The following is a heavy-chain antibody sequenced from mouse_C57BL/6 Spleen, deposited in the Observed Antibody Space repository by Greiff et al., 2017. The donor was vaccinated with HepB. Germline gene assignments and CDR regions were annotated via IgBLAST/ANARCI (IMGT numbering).Heavy chain of an antibody. CDR2: IHPNSGST. CDR3: ARSVYYYGMGYFDV. V-gene: IGHV1-64*01. D-gene: IGHD1-1*01. CDR1: GYTFTSYW. J-gene: IGHJ1*03. Sequence: QVQLEQPGAELVKPGASVKLSCKASGYTFTSYWMHWVKQRPGQGLEWIGMIHPNSGSTNYNEKFKSKATLTVDKSSSTAYMQLSSLTSEDSAVYYCARSVYYYGMGYFDVWGTGTTVTVSS.